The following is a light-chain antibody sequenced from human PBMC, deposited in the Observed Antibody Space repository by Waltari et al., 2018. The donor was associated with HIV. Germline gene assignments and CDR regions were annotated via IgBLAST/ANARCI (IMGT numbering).Light chain of an antibody. CDR3: SSYTSSSTLVV. CDR2: EVS. V-gene: IGLV2-14*01. J-gene: IGLJ2*01. Sequence: QSALTQPASVSGSPGQSITISCTGTSSDVGGYNYVSWYQQHPGKAPKLMIYEVSNRPSGVSNPFSGSTSGNTASLTISVLQAEDESDYYCSSYTSSSTLVVFGGGTKLTVL. CDR1: SSDVGGYNY.